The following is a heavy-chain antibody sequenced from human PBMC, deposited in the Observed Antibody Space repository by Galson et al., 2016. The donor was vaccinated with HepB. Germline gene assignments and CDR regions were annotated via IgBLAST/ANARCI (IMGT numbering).Heavy chain of an antibody. CDR2: VWYDGSNE. V-gene: IGHV3-33*01. Sequence: SLRLSCAASGLTFTTSGMHWVRQAPGKGLEWVAVVWYDGSNEYYADSVRGRFTISRDNSKNTLYLQMNSLRVEDTAVYYCARDVLGGGADTGGGYYYYFYGMDGWGRGTTVTVSS. CDR3: ARDVLGGGADTGGGYYYYFYGMDG. CDR1: GLTFTTSG. D-gene: IGHD7-27*01. J-gene: IGHJ6*04.